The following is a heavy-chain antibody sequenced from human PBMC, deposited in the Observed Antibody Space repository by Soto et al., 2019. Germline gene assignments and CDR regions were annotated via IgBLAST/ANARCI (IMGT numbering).Heavy chain of an antibody. CDR3: ARRMVRGVYFDP. CDR2: TYYSGST. Sequence: QLQLQESGPGLVKPSETLSLTCTVSGGSISSSSYYWGWIRQPPGKGLEWIGSTYYSGSTYYNPSLKSRVTISVDTSKNQFSLKLSSVTAADTAVYYCARRMVRGVYFDPWGQGTLVTVSS. D-gene: IGHD3-10*01. CDR1: GGSISSSSYY. V-gene: IGHV4-39*01. J-gene: IGHJ5*02.